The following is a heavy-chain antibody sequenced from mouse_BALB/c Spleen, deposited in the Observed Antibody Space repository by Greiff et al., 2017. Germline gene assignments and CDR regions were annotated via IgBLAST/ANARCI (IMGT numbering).Heavy chain of an antibody. CDR3: TRQGGTRAWFAY. CDR2: IYPGNSDT. J-gene: IGHJ3*01. CDR1: GYSFTSYW. Sequence: VQLQQSGTVLARPGASVKMSCKASGYSFTSYWMHWVKQRPGQGLEWIGAIYPGNSDTSYNQKFKGKAKLTAVTSASTAYMELSSLTNEDSAVYYCTRQGGTRAWFAYWGQGTLVTVSA. D-gene: IGHD3-3*01. V-gene: IGHV1-5*01.